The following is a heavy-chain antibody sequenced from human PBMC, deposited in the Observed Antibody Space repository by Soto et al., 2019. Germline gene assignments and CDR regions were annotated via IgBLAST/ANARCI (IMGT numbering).Heavy chain of an antibody. CDR2: INSDGSST. CDR1: GFTFSSYW. CDR3: ARIAKGYCSGGSCLLSLYYFDY. Sequence: GGSLRLSCAASGFTFSSYWMHWVRQAPGKGLVWVSRINSDGSSTSYADSVKGRFTISRDNAKNTLYLQMNSLRAEDTAVYYCARIAKGYCSGGSCLLSLYYFDYWGQGTLVTVSS. J-gene: IGHJ4*02. V-gene: IGHV3-74*01. D-gene: IGHD2-15*01.